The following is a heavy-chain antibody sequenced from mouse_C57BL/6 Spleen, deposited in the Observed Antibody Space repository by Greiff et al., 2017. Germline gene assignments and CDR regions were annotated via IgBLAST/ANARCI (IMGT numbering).Heavy chain of an antibody. CDR3: ARDEDYYDYGVGGGAMDY. CDR1: GYTFTSYW. CDR2: IDPSDSYT. J-gene: IGHJ4*01. V-gene: IGHV1-59*01. Sequence: QVQLQQPGAELVRPGTSVKLSCKASGYTFTSYWMHWVKQRPGQGLEWIGVIDPSDSYTNYNQKFKGKATLTVDNSSSTAYMQLSSLTSEDSAVYCVARDEDYYDYGVGGGAMDYWGQGTSVTVSS. D-gene: IGHD2-4*01.